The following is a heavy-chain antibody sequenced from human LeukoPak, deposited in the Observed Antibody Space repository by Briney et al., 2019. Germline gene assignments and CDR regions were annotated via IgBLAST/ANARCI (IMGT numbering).Heavy chain of an antibody. V-gene: IGHV3-30*04. J-gene: IGHJ4*02. Sequence: PGRSLRLSCAASGFTFSSYAMHWVRQAPGKGLEGVAFISYDGTKYYADSVKGRFTISRDNSKNTLYLQMNSLRAEDTAVYYCARDRSFIAAAGIDYWGQGTLVTVSS. CDR2: ISYDGTK. D-gene: IGHD6-13*01. CDR1: GFTFSSYA. CDR3: ARDRSFIAAAGIDY.